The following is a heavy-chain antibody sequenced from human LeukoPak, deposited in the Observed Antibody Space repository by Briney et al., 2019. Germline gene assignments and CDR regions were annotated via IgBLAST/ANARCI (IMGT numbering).Heavy chain of an antibody. V-gene: IGHV4-34*01. D-gene: IGHD6-19*01. CDR2: INHSGST. J-gene: IGHJ5*02. CDR3: ARARSGYSSGWSRYNWFDP. CDR1: GGSFSGYY. Sequence: PSETLSLTCAVYGGSFSGYYWSWIRQPPGKGLEWIGEINHSGSTNYNPSLKSRVTISVDTSKNQSTLKLSSVTAADTAVYYCARARSGYSSGWSRYNWFDPWGQGTLVTVSS.